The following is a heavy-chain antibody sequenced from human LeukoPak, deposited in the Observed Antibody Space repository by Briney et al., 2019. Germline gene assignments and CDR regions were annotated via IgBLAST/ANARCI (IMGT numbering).Heavy chain of an antibody. CDR3: ARDYDSSGIDY. Sequence: GGSLRLSCAASGLTFSSHWMHWVRQAPGKGLVWVSRITNDGSSTTYADSVKGRFTTSRDNAKNSLYLQMNSLRDEDTAVYYCARDYDSSGIDYWGQGTLVTVSS. V-gene: IGHV3-74*01. J-gene: IGHJ4*02. D-gene: IGHD3-22*01. CDR2: ITNDGSST. CDR1: GLTFSSHW.